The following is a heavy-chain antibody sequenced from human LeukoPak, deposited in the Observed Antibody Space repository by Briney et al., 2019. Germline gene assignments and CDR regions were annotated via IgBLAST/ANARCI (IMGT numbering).Heavy chain of an antibody. V-gene: IGHV1-2*02. CDR1: GYTFTGYY. D-gene: IGHD5-18*01. CDR3: AAAIQLAYYYYYMDV. J-gene: IGHJ6*03. CDR2: INPNSGGT. Sequence: ASVKVSCKASGYTFTGYYMHWVRQAPGQGLEWMGWINPNSGGTNYVQKFQGRVTMTRDTSISTAYMELSRLRSDDTAVYYCAAAIQLAYYYYYMDVWGKGTTVTVSS.